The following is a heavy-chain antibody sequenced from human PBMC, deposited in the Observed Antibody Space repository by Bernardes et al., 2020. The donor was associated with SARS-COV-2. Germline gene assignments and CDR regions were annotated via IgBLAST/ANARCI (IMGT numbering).Heavy chain of an antibody. J-gene: IGHJ4*02. Sequence: SETLSLTCIVSGDSISAGGHYWSWIRQPAGKGLEWIGRIFPSGNSKYNPSLSSRLTISMDTSRNQFSMKLNSVTAADTAVYYCARGLIAGTIPMYYFDSWGLGTLVTVSS. CDR2: IFPSGNS. CDR3: ARGLIAGTIPMYYFDS. D-gene: IGHD3-3*01. CDR1: GDSISAGGHY. V-gene: IGHV4-61*02.